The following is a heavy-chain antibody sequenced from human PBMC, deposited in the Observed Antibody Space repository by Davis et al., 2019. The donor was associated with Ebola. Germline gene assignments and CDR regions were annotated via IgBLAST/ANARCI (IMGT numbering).Heavy chain of an antibody. CDR2: ISWNSGSI. V-gene: IGHV3-9*01. CDR1: GFTFDDYA. CDR3: AKDTGWFGELMGFDY. D-gene: IGHD3-10*01. J-gene: IGHJ4*02. Sequence: PGGSLRLSCAASGFTFDDYAMHWVRQAPGKGLEWVSGISWNSGSIGYADSVKGRFTISRDNAKNSLYLQMNSLRAEDTALYYCAKDTGWFGELMGFDYWGQGTLVTVSS.